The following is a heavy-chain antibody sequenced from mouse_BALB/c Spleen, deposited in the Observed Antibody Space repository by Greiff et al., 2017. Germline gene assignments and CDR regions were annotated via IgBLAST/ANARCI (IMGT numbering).Heavy chain of an antibody. CDR2: IWGDGST. D-gene: IGHD2-10*02. J-gene: IGHJ3*01. Sequence: QVQLQQSGPGLVAPSQSLSITCTVSGFSLTGYGVNWVRQPPGKGLEWLGMIWGDGSTDYNSALKSRLSISKDNSKSQVFLKMNSLQTDDTARYYCARPYGNYPFAYWGQGTLVTVSA. CDR3: ARPYGNYPFAY. V-gene: IGHV2-6-7*01. CDR1: GFSLTGYG.